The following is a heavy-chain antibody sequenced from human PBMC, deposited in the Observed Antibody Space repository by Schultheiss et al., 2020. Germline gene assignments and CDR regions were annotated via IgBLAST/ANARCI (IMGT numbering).Heavy chain of an antibody. V-gene: IGHV4-59*10. Sequence: SATLSLTCAVYGGSFSGYYWSWIRQPAGKGLEWIGRIYTSGSTNYNPSLKSRVTISVDTSKNQFSLKLSSVTAVDTAVYYCASLSHYYDSSGYYYRDWYFDLWGRGTLVTGSS. CDR2: IYTSGST. D-gene: IGHD3-22*01. CDR3: ASLSHYYDSSGYYYRDWYFDL. J-gene: IGHJ2*01. CDR1: GGSFSGYY.